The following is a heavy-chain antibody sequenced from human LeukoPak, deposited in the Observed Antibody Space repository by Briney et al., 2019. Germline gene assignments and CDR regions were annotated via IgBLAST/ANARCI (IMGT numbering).Heavy chain of an antibody. Sequence: SVKVSCKASGGTFSSYAISWERQAPGQGLEWMGRIIPIFGTANYAQKFQGRVTITTDESTSTAYMELSSLRSEDTAVYYCARSIRSGYYLDYWGREPWSPSPQ. CDR2: IIPIFGTA. J-gene: IGHJ4*02. CDR3: ARSIRSGYYLDY. V-gene: IGHV1-69*05. D-gene: IGHD3-22*01. CDR1: GGTFSSYA.